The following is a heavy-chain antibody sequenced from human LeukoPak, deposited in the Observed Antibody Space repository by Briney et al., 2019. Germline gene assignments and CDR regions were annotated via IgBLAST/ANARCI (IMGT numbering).Heavy chain of an antibody. Sequence: GGSLRLSCSASGFTFSTCAMHWVRQAPGKGLEYVSGISSNGGSTNFADSVKGRFTISRDNSKNTLYLQMSGLKPEDTAVYYCAAADGPPLFGEYFQDWGQGTLVTVYS. J-gene: IGHJ1*01. D-gene: IGHD6-13*01. CDR2: ISSNGGST. V-gene: IGHV3-64D*06. CDR1: GFTFSTCA. CDR3: AAADGPPLFGEYFQD.